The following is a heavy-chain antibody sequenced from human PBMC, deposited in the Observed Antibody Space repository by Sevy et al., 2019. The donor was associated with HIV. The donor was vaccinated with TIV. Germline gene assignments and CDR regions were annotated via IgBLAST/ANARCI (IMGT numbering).Heavy chain of an antibody. Sequence: ASVKVSCKASGYIFTDYYFHWVRQAPGQGPEWVGWINPNNGDAGSAQKFQGRITIARDTSTSTAYMDLTRLTSDDTAMYYCARETVKGFHFWGQGALVTVSS. D-gene: IGHD4-4*01. V-gene: IGHV1-2*02. CDR2: INPNNGDA. CDR3: ARETVKGFHF. J-gene: IGHJ4*02. CDR1: GYIFTDYY.